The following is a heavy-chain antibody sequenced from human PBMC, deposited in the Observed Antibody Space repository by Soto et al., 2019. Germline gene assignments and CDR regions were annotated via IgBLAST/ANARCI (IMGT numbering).Heavy chain of an antibody. Sequence: GGSLRLSCAASGFTFSIYSMSWVRQAPGKGLEWVSATSGSGGSTYYADSVKGRFTISRDNSKNTLYLQMNSLRAEDTAVYYCANGRDSSGWPYWGRGTLVTVSS. CDR2: TSGSGGST. V-gene: IGHV3-23*01. CDR1: GFTFSIYS. CDR3: ANGRDSSGWPY. D-gene: IGHD6-19*01. J-gene: IGHJ4*02.